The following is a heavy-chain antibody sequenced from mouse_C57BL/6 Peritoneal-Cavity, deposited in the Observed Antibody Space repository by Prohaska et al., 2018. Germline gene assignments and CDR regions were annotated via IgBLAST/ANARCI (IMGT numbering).Heavy chain of an antibody. Sequence: EVQLLETGGGLVQPGGSRGLSCEGSGFTFSGFWMSWVRKTPGKTLEWIGDINSDGSAINYAPSIKYRFTIFRDNDKSTLYLQMSNFLSNDTATNFFKSQCNYCYFDDWGTGT. J-gene: IGHJ1*03. CDR2: INSDGSAI. CDR1: GFTFSGFW. CDR3: KSQCNYCYFDD. V-gene: IGHV11-2*01.